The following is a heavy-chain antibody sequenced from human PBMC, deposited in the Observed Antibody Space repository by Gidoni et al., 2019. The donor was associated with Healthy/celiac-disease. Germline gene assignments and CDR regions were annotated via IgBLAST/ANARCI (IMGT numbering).Heavy chain of an antibody. D-gene: IGHD2-8*02. CDR3: ARDGGLLVIDY. CDR2: ISSSSSTI. CDR1: GFTFSSYS. J-gene: IGHJ4*02. V-gene: IGHV3-48*04. Sequence: EVQLVESGGGLVQPGGSLRLSCAASGFTFSSYSMNWVRQAPGKGLEWVSYISSSSSTIYYADSVKGRFTISRDNAKNSLYLQMNSLRAEDTAVYYCARDGGLLVIDYWGQGTLVTVSS.